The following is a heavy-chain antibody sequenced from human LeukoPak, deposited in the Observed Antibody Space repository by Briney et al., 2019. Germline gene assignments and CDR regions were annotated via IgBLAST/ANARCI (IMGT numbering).Heavy chain of an antibody. CDR2: ISGSGGST. CDR3: AKDRNYYHSSGYYGD. Sequence: PGGSLRLSCAASGFTFSSYAMSWVRQAPGKGLEWVSAISGSGGSTYYADSVKGRFTISRDNSKNTLYLQMNSLRAEDTAVYYCAKDRNYYHSSGYYGDWGQGTLVTVSS. J-gene: IGHJ4*02. CDR1: GFTFSSYA. V-gene: IGHV3-23*01. D-gene: IGHD3-22*01.